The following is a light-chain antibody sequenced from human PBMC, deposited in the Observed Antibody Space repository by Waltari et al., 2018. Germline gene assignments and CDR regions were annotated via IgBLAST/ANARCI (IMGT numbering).Light chain of an antibody. CDR3: AAWDDRLNAWV. V-gene: IGLV1-44*01. J-gene: IGLJ3*02. CDR1: SSNIGSNP. CDR2: TNS. Sequence: QSLLSQPPSASGTPGQRVTISCSGSSSNIGSNPVIWYHQLPGTAPKLLNFTNSQRPSGVPDRFSGSKSGTSASLASSWLQSEDETDYYCAAWDDRLNAWVFGGGTKLTVL.